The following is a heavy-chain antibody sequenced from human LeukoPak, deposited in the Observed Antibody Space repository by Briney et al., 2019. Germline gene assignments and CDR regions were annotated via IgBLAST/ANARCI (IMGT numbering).Heavy chain of an antibody. J-gene: IGHJ6*02. V-gene: IGHV4-61*01. CDR2: IYYSGST. Sequence: SETLSLTCTVSGGSVSSGSYYWSWTRQPPGKGLEWIGYIYYSGSTNYNPSLKSRVTISVDTSKNQFSLKLSSVTAADTAVYYCARDHRSMDVWGQGTTVTVSS. CDR1: GGSVSSGSYY. CDR3: ARDHRSMDV.